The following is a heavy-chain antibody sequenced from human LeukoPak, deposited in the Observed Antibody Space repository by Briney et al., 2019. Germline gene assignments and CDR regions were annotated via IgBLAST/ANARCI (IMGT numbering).Heavy chain of an antibody. CDR3: ARGHVATIIPRNDAFDI. CDR1: GFTFSSYG. V-gene: IGHV3-33*01. D-gene: IGHD5-12*01. J-gene: IGHJ3*02. Sequence: GGSLRLSCAASGFTFSSYGMHWVRRAPGKGLEWVAVIWYDGSNKYYADSVKGRFTISRDNAKNSLYLQMNSLRAEDTAVYYCARGHVATIIPRNDAFDIWGQGTMVTVSS. CDR2: IWYDGSNK.